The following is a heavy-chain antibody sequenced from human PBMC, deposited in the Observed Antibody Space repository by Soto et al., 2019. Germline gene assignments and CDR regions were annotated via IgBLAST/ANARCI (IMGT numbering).Heavy chain of an antibody. CDR2: IYYSGST. CDR3: ATGRFNWGLNI. V-gene: IGHV4-31*03. J-gene: IGHJ3*02. D-gene: IGHD7-27*01. Sequence: SETLSLTCTVSGGSISSGGYYWSWIRQHPGKGLEWIGYIYYSGSTNYNPSLKSRVTISVDTSKNQFSLKLNSVSTADTAIYYCATGRFNWGLNIWGQGTKVTVSS. CDR1: GGSISSGGYY.